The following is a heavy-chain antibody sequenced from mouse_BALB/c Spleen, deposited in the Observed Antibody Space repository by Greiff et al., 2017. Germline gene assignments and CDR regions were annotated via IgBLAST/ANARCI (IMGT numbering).Heavy chain of an antibody. CDR2: INPSTGYT. Sequence: QVQLQQSGAELAKPGASVKMSCKASGYTFTSYWMHWVNQRPGQGLEWIGYINPSTGYTEYNQKFKDKATLTADKSSSTAYMQLSSLTSEDSAVYYCARVGGNYYFDYWGQGTTLTVSS. CDR3: ARVGGNYYFDY. V-gene: IGHV1-7*01. CDR1: GYTFTSYW. J-gene: IGHJ2*01. D-gene: IGHD2-1*01.